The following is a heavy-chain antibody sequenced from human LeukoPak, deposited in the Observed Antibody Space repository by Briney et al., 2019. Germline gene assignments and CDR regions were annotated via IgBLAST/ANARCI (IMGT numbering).Heavy chain of an antibody. CDR1: GGSISRHH. CDR2: IWYSGTT. V-gene: IGHV4-59*11. J-gene: IGHJ4*02. Sequence: SETLSLTCTVSGGSISRHHWSWIRQPPEKGLEWIGYIWYSGTTNYNPSLKSRVTMSVDTSKNHFSLRLSSVTAADTAIYYCVRTISDGSGDYWGQGILVTVSA. CDR3: VRTISDGSGDY. D-gene: IGHD3-10*01.